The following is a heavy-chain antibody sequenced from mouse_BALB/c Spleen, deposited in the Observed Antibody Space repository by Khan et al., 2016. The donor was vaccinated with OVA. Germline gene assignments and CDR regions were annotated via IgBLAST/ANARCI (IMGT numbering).Heavy chain of an antibody. V-gene: IGHV9-4*02. CDR3: ARGGAGFYRSDGGAMDY. D-gene: IGHD2-12*01. CDR1: GYTFTTAG. Sequence: QIQLVQSGPELKKPGETVRISCKASGYTFTTAGMQWVQKMPGKGLKWIGWINTHSGVPKYAEDFKGRFAFSLETSASIGSLQITNLTHEDTATYCCARGGAGFYRSDGGAMDYWGQGTSVTVSS. CDR2: INTHSGVP. J-gene: IGHJ4*01.